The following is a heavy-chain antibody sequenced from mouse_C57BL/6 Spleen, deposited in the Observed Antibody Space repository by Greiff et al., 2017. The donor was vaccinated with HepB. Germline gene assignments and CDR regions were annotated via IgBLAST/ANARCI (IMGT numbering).Heavy chain of an antibody. CDR1: GFTFSSYA. J-gene: IGHJ3*01. D-gene: IGHD2-13*01. CDR3: ARLDGDYGFAY. CDR2: ISDGGSYT. V-gene: IGHV5-4*03. Sequence: EVKLVESGGGLVKPGGSLKLSCAASGFTFSSYAMSWVRQTPEKRLEWVATISDGGSYTYYPDNVKGRFTISRDNAKNNLYLQMSHLKSEDTAMYYWARLDGDYGFAYWGQGTLVTVSA.